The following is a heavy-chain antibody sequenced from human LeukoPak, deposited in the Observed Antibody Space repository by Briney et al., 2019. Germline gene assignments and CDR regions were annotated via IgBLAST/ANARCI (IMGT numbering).Heavy chain of an antibody. CDR2: ISWNSGSI. V-gene: IGHV3-9*01. J-gene: IGHJ4*02. CDR1: GFTFDDYA. Sequence: PGRSLRLSCAASGFTFDDYAMHWVRQAPGKGLEWVSGISWNSGSIGYADSVKGRFTISRDNAKNSLYLQMNSLRAEDTALYYCAKDIGYSCGSFDYWGQGTLVTVSS. CDR3: AKDIGYSCGSFDY. D-gene: IGHD5-18*01.